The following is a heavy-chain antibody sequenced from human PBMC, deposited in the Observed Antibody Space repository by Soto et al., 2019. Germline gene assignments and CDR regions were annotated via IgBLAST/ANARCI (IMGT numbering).Heavy chain of an antibody. D-gene: IGHD1-1*01. CDR2: IYYSGST. CDR3: ARETTRGDYFDY. Sequence: SATRSLTCPVSGVSISSGGYYWSWNRQHPGKGLEWIGYIYYSGSTYYNPSLKSRVTISVDTSKNQFSLKLSSVTAADTAVYYCARETTRGDYFDYWGQGTLVTVSS. V-gene: IGHV4-31*03. J-gene: IGHJ4*02. CDR1: GVSISSGGYY.